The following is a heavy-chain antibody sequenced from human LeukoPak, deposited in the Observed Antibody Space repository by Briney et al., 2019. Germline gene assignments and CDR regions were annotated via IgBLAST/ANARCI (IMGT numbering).Heavy chain of an antibody. CDR2: IDTSGST. Sequence: PSETLSLTCTVSGGSITSFYWNWIRQPAGKGRGWIGRIDTSGSTNYNPSLKSRVTMSVDTSKNQFSLRLSSVTAADTAVYYCARGQWELLRYNYIDVWGKGTTVTVSS. CDR1: GGSITSFY. D-gene: IGHD1-26*01. V-gene: IGHV4-4*07. CDR3: ARGQWELLRYNYIDV. J-gene: IGHJ6*03.